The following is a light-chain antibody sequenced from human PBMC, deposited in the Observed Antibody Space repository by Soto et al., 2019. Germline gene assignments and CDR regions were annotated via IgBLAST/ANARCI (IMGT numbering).Light chain of an antibody. J-gene: IGKJ1*01. V-gene: IGKV3-20*01. Sequence: EIVLTQSPCTLSLSPVDRATLSCRASQSVSRSYLVWYQQKPGQAPRLLLDAASIRAAGVPDRLSGSGSGTEFTLTISRLEPEDFRVYYCHHYETFGQGTKVDIK. CDR3: HHYET. CDR1: QSVSRSY. CDR2: AAS.